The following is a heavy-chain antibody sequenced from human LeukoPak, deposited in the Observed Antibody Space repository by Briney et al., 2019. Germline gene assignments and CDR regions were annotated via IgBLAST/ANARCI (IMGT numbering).Heavy chain of an antibody. D-gene: IGHD3-22*01. J-gene: IGHJ6*03. V-gene: IGHV1-69*05. Sequence: APVKVSCKASGGTFSSYAISWVRQAPGQGLEWMGGIIPIFGTANYAQKFQGRVTITTDESTSTAYMELSSLRSEDTAVYYCATHGRFYDSSGFVPDYYMDVWGKGTTVTVSS. CDR3: ATHGRFYDSSGFVPDYYMDV. CDR1: GGTFSSYA. CDR2: IIPIFGTA.